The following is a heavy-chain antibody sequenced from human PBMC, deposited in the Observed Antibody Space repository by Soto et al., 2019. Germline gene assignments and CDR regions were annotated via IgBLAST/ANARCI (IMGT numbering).Heavy chain of an antibody. CDR3: ARLNGWVDY. CDR2: INHSGST. Sequence: SETLSLTCDVSGYSISSGYYWGWIRQPPGKGLEWIASINHSGSTYYNPSLKSRITISVDMSKNEVSLRLSSVTAADTAVFYCARLNGWVDYWGQGALVTVSS. CDR1: GYSISSGYY. V-gene: IGHV4-38-2*01. J-gene: IGHJ4*02. D-gene: IGHD6-19*01.